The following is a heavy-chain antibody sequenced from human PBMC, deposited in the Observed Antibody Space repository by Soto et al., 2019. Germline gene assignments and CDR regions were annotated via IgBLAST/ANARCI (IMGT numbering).Heavy chain of an antibody. CDR1: GFTFSSYG. Sequence: QVQLVESGGGVVQPGRSLRLSCAASGFTFSSYGMHWVRQAPGKGLEWVAVISYDGSNKYYADSVKGRFTISRDNSKNTLYLQMNSLRAEDTAVYYCAKDGYSDYVGYYFDYWGQGTLVTVSS. CDR2: ISYDGSNK. CDR3: AKDGYSDYVGYYFDY. D-gene: IGHD4-17*01. V-gene: IGHV3-30*18. J-gene: IGHJ4*02.